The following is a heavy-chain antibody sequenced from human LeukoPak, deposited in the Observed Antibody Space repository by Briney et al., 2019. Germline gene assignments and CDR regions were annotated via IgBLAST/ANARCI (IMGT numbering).Heavy chain of an antibody. J-gene: IGHJ4*02. CDR2: ISSSSYI. D-gene: IGHD2-21*02. CDR3: AREAPDFYFDY. Sequence: GGSLILSCAASGFTFSSYSMNWVRQAPGKGLEWVSSISSSSYIYYADSVKGRFTISRDNAKNSLYLQMNSLRAEDTAVYYCAREAPDFYFDYWGQGTLVTVSS. CDR1: GFTFSSYS. V-gene: IGHV3-21*01.